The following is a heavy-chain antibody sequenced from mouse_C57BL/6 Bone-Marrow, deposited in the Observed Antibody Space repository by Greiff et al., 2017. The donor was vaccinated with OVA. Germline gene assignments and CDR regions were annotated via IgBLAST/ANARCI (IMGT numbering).Heavy chain of an antibody. CDR2: IDPENGDT. CDR1: GFNIKDDY. D-gene: IGHD2-1*01. CDR3: TSYGNFDY. J-gene: IGHJ2*01. V-gene: IGHV14-4*01. Sequence: EVHLVESGAELVRPGASVKLSCTASGFNIKDDYMHWVKQRPEQGLEWIGWIDPENGDTEYASKFQGKATITADTSSNTAYLQLSSLTSEDTAVYYCTSYGNFDYWGQGTTLTGSS.